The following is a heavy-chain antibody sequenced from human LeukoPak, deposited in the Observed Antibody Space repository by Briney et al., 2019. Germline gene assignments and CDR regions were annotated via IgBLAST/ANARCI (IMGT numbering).Heavy chain of an antibody. J-gene: IGHJ3*02. CDR3: AKDTLLRFLEWLSIVDAFDI. V-gene: IGHV3-23*01. Sequence: PGGSLRLSCAASGFTFSSYAMSWVRQAPGKGLEWVSAISGSGGSTYYADSVKGRFTISRDNSKNTLHLQMNSLRAEDTAVYYCAKDTLLRFLEWLSIVDAFDIWGQGTMVTVSS. CDR2: ISGSGGST. D-gene: IGHD3-3*01. CDR1: GFTFSSYA.